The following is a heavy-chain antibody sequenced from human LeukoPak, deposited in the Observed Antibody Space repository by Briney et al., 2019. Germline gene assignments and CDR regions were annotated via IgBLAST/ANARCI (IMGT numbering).Heavy chain of an antibody. CDR3: AREWGLESSGFYYAY. V-gene: IGHV1-69*13. D-gene: IGHD3-22*01. CDR2: VTPIFGTA. J-gene: IGHJ4*02. Sequence: SVKVSCKASGGTFSRFTISWVRQAPGQGFEWMGGVTPIFGTANFAQRFQGRVSITADESTSTAFMELSSLRFGDTAVYYCAREWGLESSGFYYAYWGQGTLVTVSS. CDR1: GGTFSRFT.